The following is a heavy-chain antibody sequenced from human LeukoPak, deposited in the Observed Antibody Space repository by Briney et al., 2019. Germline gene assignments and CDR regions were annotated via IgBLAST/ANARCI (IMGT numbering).Heavy chain of an antibody. CDR1: GLTVSSNN. CDR2: IYTGGST. Sequence: GGSLTLLCAASGLTVSSNNMSWVRQAPGKGLEWVSVIYTGGSTYYADSVKGRFTISRDNSKNTLYLQMNSLRAEDTAVYYCAKTGRGGMGGASDIWGQGTLVTVSS. V-gene: IGHV3-53*01. J-gene: IGHJ3*02. D-gene: IGHD3-10*01. CDR3: AKTGRGGMGGASDI.